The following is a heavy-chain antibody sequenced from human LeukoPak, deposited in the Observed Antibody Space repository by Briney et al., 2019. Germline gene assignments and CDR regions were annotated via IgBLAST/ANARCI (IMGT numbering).Heavy chain of an antibody. J-gene: IGHJ4*02. CDR1: GFTFSSYA. D-gene: IGHD3-16*02. CDR3: ARENYDYVWGSYRERNYFDY. V-gene: IGHV3-23*01. CDR2: ISGSGGST. Sequence: PGGSLRLSCAASGFTFSSYAMSWVRQAPGKGLEWVSAISGSGGSTYYADSVKGRCTISRDTSKNTLYLQMNSLRAEDTAVYYCARENYDYVWGSYRERNYFDYWGQGTLVTVSS.